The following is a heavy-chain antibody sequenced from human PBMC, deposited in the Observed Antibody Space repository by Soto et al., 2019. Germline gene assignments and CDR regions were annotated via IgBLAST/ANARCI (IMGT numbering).Heavy chain of an antibody. CDR3: ARAAAARPAAWY. J-gene: IGHJ4*02. CDR1: GFTFGDYY. CDR2: ISSSGSST. V-gene: IGHV3-11*01. Sequence: QVQLVESGGGLVKPGGSLRLSCAASGFTFGDYYMSWIRQAPGKGLEWVSYISSSGSSTYYVDSVRGRFTISRDNAKNSLYLQMDSLGAEDTAVYYCARAAAARPAAWYSGQGTLVTVSS. D-gene: IGHD6-6*01.